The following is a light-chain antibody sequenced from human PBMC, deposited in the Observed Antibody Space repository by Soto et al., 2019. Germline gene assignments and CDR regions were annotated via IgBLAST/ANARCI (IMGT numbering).Light chain of an antibody. CDR1: QSVFNH. J-gene: IGKJ4*01. Sequence: MTQSPATLSASVGDSVTITCRASQSVFNHLSWFQQRPGKGPKLLIYDASSLHAGVPSRFSGSGYGTDFTLTISTVQPEDSAIYYCHQSSSTPLTFGGGTRVELK. CDR2: DAS. CDR3: HQSSSTPLT. V-gene: IGKV1-39*01.